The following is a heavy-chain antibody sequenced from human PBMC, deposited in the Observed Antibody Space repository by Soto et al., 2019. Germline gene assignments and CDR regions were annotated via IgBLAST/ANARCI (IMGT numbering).Heavy chain of an antibody. J-gene: IGHJ6*02. CDR2: ITSDSSDT. Sequence: PGGSMGIGFSASGLPLRGYAVDWVRQATGKGLEWVSSITSDSSDTYYADSVKGRFTISRDNAKNSLDLQMNSLRAEDTALYYCASLGGYCCGGSCYPDYYGLDVWRQGTTVTV. CDR3: ASLGGYCCGGSCYPDYYGLDV. V-gene: IGHV3-21*01. D-gene: IGHD2-15*01. CDR1: GLPLRGYA.